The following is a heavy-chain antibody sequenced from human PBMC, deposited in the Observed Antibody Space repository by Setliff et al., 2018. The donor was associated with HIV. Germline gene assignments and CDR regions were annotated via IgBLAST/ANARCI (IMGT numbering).Heavy chain of an antibody. Sequence: SETLSLTCNVSGGYVSSKSYYWAWIRQPPGKGLEWIGTMYYSGNTYYSPSLKSRVTITADSSKNQLSLKLTSVTAADAAVYYCAMTTEDLAGAAIPYWGQGTLVTVSS. CDR3: AMTTEDLAGAAIPY. D-gene: IGHD2-21*02. CDR2: MYYSGNT. V-gene: IGHV4-39*01. CDR1: GGYVSSKSYY. J-gene: IGHJ4*02.